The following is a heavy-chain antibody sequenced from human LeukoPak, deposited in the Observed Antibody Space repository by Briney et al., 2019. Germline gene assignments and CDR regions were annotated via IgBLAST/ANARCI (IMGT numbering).Heavy chain of an antibody. Sequence: PGGPLRLSCVASGFTFSSYSMNWVRQAPGKGLEWVSYLSSSGTFIYYADSVKGRFTISRDNAKNSLYLQMSSLRDEDTAVYFCALKGPDYSGQGTLVTVSS. CDR3: ALKGPDY. CDR1: GFTFSSYS. V-gene: IGHV3-48*02. J-gene: IGHJ4*02. CDR2: LSSSGTFI.